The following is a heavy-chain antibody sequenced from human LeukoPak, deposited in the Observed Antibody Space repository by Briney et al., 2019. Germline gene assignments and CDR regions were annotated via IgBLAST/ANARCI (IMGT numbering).Heavy chain of an antibody. CDR2: INHSGST. Sequence: PSETLSLTCAVYGGSFSGYYWSWIRQPPGKGLEWIGEINHSGSTNYNPSLKSRVTISVDTSKNQFSLKLSSVTAADTAVYYCARRFGGYSGYDLITKKFDYWGQGTLVTVSS. CDR3: ARRFGGYSGYDLITKKFDY. V-gene: IGHV4-34*01. CDR1: GGSFSGYY. D-gene: IGHD5-12*01. J-gene: IGHJ4*02.